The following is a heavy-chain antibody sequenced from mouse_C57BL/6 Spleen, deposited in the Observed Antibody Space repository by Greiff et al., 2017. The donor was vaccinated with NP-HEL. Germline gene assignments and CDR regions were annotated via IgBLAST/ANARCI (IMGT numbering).Heavy chain of an antibody. CDR1: GYTFPSYT. V-gene: IGHV1-4*01. CDR2: ITPSSGYT. CDR3: ARGDYGNTWFAY. J-gene: IGHJ3*01. Sequence: QVQLKESGAELARPGASVKMSCKASGYTFPSYTLHWVKQRPGPGLEWIGYITPSSGYTKYNQKFKDKATLTADKSSSTAYMQLSSLTSEDSAVYYCARGDYGNTWFAYWGQGTLVTVSA. D-gene: IGHD2-1*01.